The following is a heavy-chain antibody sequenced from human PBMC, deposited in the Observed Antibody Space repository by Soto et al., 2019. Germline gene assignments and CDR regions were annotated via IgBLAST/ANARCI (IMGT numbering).Heavy chain of an antibody. CDR1: GYTFTSYG. Sequence: EASGKVSCKASGYTFTSYGIIWVRQAPGQGLEWMGWISAYNGNTNYAQKLQGRVTMTRNTSISTAYMELSSLRSEDTAVYYCARDQRRDGYNYHYYGMDVWGQGTTVTVSS. V-gene: IGHV1-18*01. D-gene: IGHD5-12*01. CDR3: ARDQRRDGYNYHYYGMDV. J-gene: IGHJ6*02. CDR2: ISAYNGNT.